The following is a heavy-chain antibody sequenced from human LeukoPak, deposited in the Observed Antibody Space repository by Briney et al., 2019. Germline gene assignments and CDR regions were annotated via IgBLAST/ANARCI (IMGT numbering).Heavy chain of an antibody. CDR1: GGSINRYY. V-gene: IGHV4-59*08. D-gene: IGHD5-12*01. J-gene: IGHJ4*02. CDR2: IYYSGST. CDR3: ARHDMDVAGSGLDYFDS. Sequence: SETLSLTFTVSGGSINRYYCSCLRQPPGKGLEWIGYIYYSGSTNYNPSLKSRVTMSVDTSKNQFSVKLSSVTTADTAVYYCARHDMDVAGSGLDYFDSTGEGNLVTVSS.